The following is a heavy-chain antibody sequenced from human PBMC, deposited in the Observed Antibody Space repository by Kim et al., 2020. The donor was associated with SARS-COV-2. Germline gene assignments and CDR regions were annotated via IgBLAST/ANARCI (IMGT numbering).Heavy chain of an antibody. CDR2: IWYDGSNK. Sequence: GGSLRLSCAASGFTFSSYGMHWVRQAPGKGLEWVAVIWYDGSNKYYADSVKGRFTISRDNSKNTLYLQMNSLRAEDTAVYYCARDRNEYDILTGYTYGMDVWGQGTTVTVSS. CDR1: GFTFSSYG. D-gene: IGHD3-9*01. CDR3: ARDRNEYDILTGYTYGMDV. V-gene: IGHV3-33*01. J-gene: IGHJ6*02.